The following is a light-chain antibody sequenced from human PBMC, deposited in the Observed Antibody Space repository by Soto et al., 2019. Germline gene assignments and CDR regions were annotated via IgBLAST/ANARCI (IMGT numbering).Light chain of an antibody. V-gene: IGLV2-14*01. CDR2: EVS. CDR3: GAWDDRLTAYV. Sequence: QSALTQPASVSGPPGQSITISCSGSSSDVGAYNYVSWYQQHPGKVPKLIIYEVSNRPSGVSDRFSGSKSGDTASLTISGLQAEDEAHYYCGAWDDRLTAYVFGSGTKLTVL. J-gene: IGLJ1*01. CDR1: SSDVGAYNY.